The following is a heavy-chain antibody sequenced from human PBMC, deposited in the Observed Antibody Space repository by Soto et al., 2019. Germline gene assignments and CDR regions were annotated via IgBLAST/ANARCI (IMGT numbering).Heavy chain of an antibody. Sequence: QVQLRQSGPRLARPSGTLSLTCVVSGDSVSSTHWWTWVRQTPGKGLEWIGEVYHTGSTKYNPSLKDRVTISVDKSKNHSSLNLMSLTAADTAVYYCATLPPRIVVTVLPIPSWGQGTQVTVSS. D-gene: IGHD2-21*01. CDR1: GDSVSSTHW. V-gene: IGHV4-4*02. CDR2: VYHTGST. CDR3: ATLPPRIVVTVLPIPS. J-gene: IGHJ4*02.